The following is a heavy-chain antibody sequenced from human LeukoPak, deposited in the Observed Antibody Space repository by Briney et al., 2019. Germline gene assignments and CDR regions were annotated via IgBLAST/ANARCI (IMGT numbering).Heavy chain of an antibody. CDR1: GGSISGYY. CDR3: ARGVLLATYYFDY. CDR2: IYYSGST. J-gene: IGHJ4*02. V-gene: IGHV4-59*01. D-gene: IGHD2/OR15-2a*01. Sequence: SETLSLTCTISGGSISGYYWSWIRQPPGKGLEWIGYIYYSGSTKCNPSLKSRVIISVDTSKNQFSLKLSSVTAADTAVYYCARGVLLATYYFDYWGQGTLVTVSS.